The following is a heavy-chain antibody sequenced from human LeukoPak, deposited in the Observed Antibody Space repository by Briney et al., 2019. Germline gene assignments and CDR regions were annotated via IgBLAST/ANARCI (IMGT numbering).Heavy chain of an antibody. D-gene: IGHD5-12*01. CDR1: GGSISGHY. CDR2: VSYSGAT. CDR3: ARQWGANGYGYFDY. J-gene: IGHJ4*02. V-gene: IGHV4-59*08. Sequence: PSETLSLTCTVSGGSISGHYWSWVRQPPGKGLEWIGHVSYSGATKYNAPLKSRVTISVDTSKNQFSLRLNSVNAADTSVYYCARQWGANGYGYFDYWGQGTLVTVSS.